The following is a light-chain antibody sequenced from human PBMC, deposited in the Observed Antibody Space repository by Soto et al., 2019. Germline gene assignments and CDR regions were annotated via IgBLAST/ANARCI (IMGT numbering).Light chain of an antibody. V-gene: IGKV3-11*01. CDR1: QSVNSQ. CDR2: DAS. Sequence: EILLTQSPATLSLSPGDRATLSCRASQSVNSQLAWYQQKPGQAPRLLIYDASNRATGIPARFSGSGSGTDFTLTISSLEPEDFAIYYCQQRSDWPLLTFGGGTTVEIK. CDR3: QQRSDWPLLT. J-gene: IGKJ4*01.